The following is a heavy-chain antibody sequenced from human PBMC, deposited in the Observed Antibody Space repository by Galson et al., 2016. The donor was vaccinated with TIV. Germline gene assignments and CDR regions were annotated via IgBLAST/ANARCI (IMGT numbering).Heavy chain of an antibody. CDR3: ARDGIDGMDV. V-gene: IGHV4-34*01. CDR2: ISHRGSP. J-gene: IGHJ6*02. CDR1: GASFRGYY. Sequence: ETLSLTCVVNGASFRGYYWSWVRQSPGKGLEWIGEISHRGSPNYSPSLKSRGTISADPSNNKVSLILSSVTAADTAVYFCARDGIDGMDVWGPGTTVIVSS. D-gene: IGHD3-3*02.